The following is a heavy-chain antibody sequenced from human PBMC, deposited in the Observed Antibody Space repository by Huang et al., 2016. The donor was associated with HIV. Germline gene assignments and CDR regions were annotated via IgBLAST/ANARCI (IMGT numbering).Heavy chain of an antibody. CDR1: GGSISSSSYY. V-gene: IGHV4-39*01. CDR2: IYYSGST. J-gene: IGHJ4*02. CDR3: ARRGGRKLGEIDY. D-gene: IGHD2-15*01. Sequence: QLQLQESGPGLVKPSETLSLTCTVSGGSISSSSYYWGGLRQPPGKGLEGIGSIYYSGSTYYNPSLKSRVTIAVDTSKNQFARKLSSVTAADTAVYYCARRGGRKLGEIDYWGQGTLVTVSS.